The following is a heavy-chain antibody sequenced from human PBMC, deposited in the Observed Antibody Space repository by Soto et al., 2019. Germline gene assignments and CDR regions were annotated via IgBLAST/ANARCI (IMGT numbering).Heavy chain of an antibody. J-gene: IGHJ6*03. V-gene: IGHV1-69*08. Sequence: QVQLVQSGAEVKKPGSSVRISCAASGATFNDYTFTWVRRAPGQGLEWMGRVIPLLDASNYAEKFQDRVRISADRSTSTVYMELSGLKSEGTAIYYCASGKSQMTQDRMGFYYYMDVWGQGTTVTVSS. CDR3: ASGKSQMTQDRMGFYYYMDV. CDR1: GATFNDYT. D-gene: IGHD2-15*01. CDR2: VIPLLDAS.